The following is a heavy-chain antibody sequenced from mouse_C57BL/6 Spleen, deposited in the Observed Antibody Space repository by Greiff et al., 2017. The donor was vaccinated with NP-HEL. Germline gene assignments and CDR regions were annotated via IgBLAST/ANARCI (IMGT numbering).Heavy chain of an antibody. CDR1: GYTFTSYW. J-gene: IGHJ3*01. Sequence: QVQLQQPGAELVRPGSSVKLSCKASGYTFTSYWMDWVKQRPGQGLEWIGNIYPSDSETHYNQKFKDKATLTVDKSSSTAYMQLSSLTSEDSAVYYCARLGSSLAWFAYWGQGTLVTVSA. V-gene: IGHV1-61*01. D-gene: IGHD1-1*01. CDR3: ARLGSSLAWFAY. CDR2: IYPSDSET.